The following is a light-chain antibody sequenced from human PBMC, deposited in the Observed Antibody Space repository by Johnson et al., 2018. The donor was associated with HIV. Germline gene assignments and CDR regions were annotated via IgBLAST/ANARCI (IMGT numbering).Light chain of an antibody. CDR3: GTWDSSLSPHYV. CDR1: TSNIESNY. CDR2: ENN. V-gene: IGLV1-51*02. Sequence: QSVLTQPPSVSAAPGQKVTISCSGNTSNIESNYVSWYQHLPGTAPKLLIYENNKRPSGIPDRFSGSKSGTSATLGITGLQTGDEADDYCGTWDSSLSPHYVFGTGTKVTVL. J-gene: IGLJ1*01.